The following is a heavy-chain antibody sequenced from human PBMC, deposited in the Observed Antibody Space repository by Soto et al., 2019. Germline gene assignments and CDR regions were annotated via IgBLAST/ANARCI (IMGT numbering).Heavy chain of an antibody. V-gene: IGHV1-3*01. D-gene: IGHD3-10*01. Sequence: QVQLVQSGAEVKKPGASVKVSCKASRYTFTSYAMHWVRQAPGQRLEWMGWINAGNGNTKYSQKFQGRVTITRDTSASTAYMELSSLRSEDTAVYYCARSTMVRGVTPWGQGTLVTVSS. CDR1: RYTFTSYA. CDR2: INAGNGNT. J-gene: IGHJ5*02. CDR3: ARSTMVRGVTP.